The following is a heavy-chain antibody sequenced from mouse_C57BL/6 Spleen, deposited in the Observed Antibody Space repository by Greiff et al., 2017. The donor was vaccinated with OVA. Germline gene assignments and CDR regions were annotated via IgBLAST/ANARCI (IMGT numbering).Heavy chain of an antibody. CDR3: TRDYYGSSPWFAD. D-gene: IGHD1-1*01. J-gene: IGHJ3*01. CDR1: GYTFTDYE. Sequence: VQLQQSGAELVRPGASVTLSCKASGYTFTDYEMHWVKQTPVHGLEWIGAIDPETGGTAYNQKFKGKAILTADKSSSTAYMELRRLTSEDSAVYYCTRDYYGSSPWFADWGQGTLGTVSA. V-gene: IGHV1-15*01. CDR2: IDPETGGT.